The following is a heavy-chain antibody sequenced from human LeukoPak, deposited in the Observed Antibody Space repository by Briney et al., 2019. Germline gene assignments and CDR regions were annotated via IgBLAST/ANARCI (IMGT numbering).Heavy chain of an antibody. J-gene: IGHJ3*02. V-gene: IGHV3-21*01. CDR1: GFTFSSYS. D-gene: IGHD4-17*01. CDR3: ARADDYGDSDAFDI. Sequence: PGGSLRPSCAASGFTFSSYSMNWVRQAPGKGLEWVSSISSSSSYIYYADSVKGRFTISRDNAKNSLYLQMNSLRAEDTAVYYCARADDYGDSDAFDIWGQGTMVTVSS. CDR2: ISSSSSYI.